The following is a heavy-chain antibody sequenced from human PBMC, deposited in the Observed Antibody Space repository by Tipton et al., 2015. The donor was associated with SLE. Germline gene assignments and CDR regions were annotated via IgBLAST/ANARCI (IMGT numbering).Heavy chain of an antibody. J-gene: IGHJ3*01. CDR2: IYHIGNT. D-gene: IGHD6-19*01. Sequence: TLSLTCTVSDYSISSGYYWGWIRQPPGKGLEWIGSIYHIGNTHYHPPLKSRLSMSVDTSKNQFSLRLSSVTAADTAVYFCARLGVQGAVPGIGGFDVWGQGTLVSVSS. CDR3: ARLGVQGAVPGIGGFDV. CDR1: DYSISSGYY. V-gene: IGHV4-38-2*02.